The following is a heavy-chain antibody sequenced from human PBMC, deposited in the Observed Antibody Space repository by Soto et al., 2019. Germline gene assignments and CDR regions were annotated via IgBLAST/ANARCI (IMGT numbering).Heavy chain of an antibody. CDR1: GVSIHNSHSF. V-gene: IGHV4-39*01. J-gene: IGHJ5*01. CDR3: GRVVEGATRHTDFDS. Sequence: PSETLSLTCAVSGVSIHNSHSFWGWIRQPPGKGLESIGSVYYSGGANYNPSLKSRVTVSIDTSNNQFSLRVNSVTAADTAVYYCGRVVEGATRHTDFDSWGQGILVTVSS. D-gene: IGHD2-15*01. CDR2: VYYSGGA.